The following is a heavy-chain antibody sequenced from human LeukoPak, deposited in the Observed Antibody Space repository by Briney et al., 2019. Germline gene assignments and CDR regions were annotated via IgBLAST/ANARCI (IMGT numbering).Heavy chain of an antibody. J-gene: IGHJ4*02. Sequence: PGGSLRLSCAASGFSFSNYAMHWVRQAPGKGLEYVSAISSNGGSTDYANSVKGRFTISRDNSKNTLYLQMGSLRAEDMAVYYCARGSSGGDYWGQGRLGTVSS. D-gene: IGHD3-10*01. CDR2: ISSNGGST. CDR3: ARGSSGGDY. CDR1: GFSFSNYA. V-gene: IGHV3-64*01.